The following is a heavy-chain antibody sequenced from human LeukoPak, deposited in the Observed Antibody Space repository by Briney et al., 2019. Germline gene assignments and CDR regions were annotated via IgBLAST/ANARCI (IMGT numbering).Heavy chain of an antibody. CDR3: ARGVHYYDSNYYYYGMDV. D-gene: IGHD3-22*01. V-gene: IGHV4-59*01. Sequence: SETLSLTCTVSGGSIGSYYWSWIRQPPGKGLEWIGYIYYSGSTNYNPSLKSRVTISVDTSKNQFSLKLSSVTAADTAVYYCARGVHYYDSNYYYYGMDVWGQGTTVTVSS. CDR2: IYYSGST. J-gene: IGHJ6*02. CDR1: GGSIGSYY.